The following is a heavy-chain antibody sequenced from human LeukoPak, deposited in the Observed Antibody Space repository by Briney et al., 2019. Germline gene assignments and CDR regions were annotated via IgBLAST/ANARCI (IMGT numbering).Heavy chain of an antibody. Sequence: GASLRLSRAASGFTFSSYAMSWVRQAPGKGLEWVSAISGSGGSTYYADSVKGRFTISRDNSKNTLYLQMNSLRAEDTAVYYCAKEMSGIAVAGTSDYWGQGTLVTVSS. V-gene: IGHV3-23*01. J-gene: IGHJ4*02. CDR2: ISGSGGST. CDR1: GFTFSSYA. D-gene: IGHD6-19*01. CDR3: AKEMSGIAVAGTSDY.